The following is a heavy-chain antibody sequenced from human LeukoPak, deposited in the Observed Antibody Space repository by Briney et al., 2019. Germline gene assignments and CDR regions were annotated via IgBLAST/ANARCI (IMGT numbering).Heavy chain of an antibody. CDR1: GFTFSSYW. Sequence: GGALRLSCAASGFTFSSYWMHWVRQAPGKGLVWVSRINTDGSSTSYADSVKGRFTVSRDNAKNTLYLQMNSLRAEDTAVYYCARDPGEVLVNYYFYFWVQGTLVTVSS. D-gene: IGHD1-26*01. CDR3: ARDPGEVLVNYYFYF. J-gene: IGHJ4*02. V-gene: IGHV3-74*01. CDR2: INTDGSST.